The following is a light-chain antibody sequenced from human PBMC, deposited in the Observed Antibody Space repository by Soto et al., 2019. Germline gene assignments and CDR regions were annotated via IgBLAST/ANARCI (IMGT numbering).Light chain of an antibody. V-gene: IGLV2-14*03. CDR1: SSDVGSYNF. J-gene: IGLJ1*01. CDR3: SSYTRRSTYV. CDR2: DVS. Sequence: QSVLTQPASVSGSPGQSITISCTGTSSDVGSYNFVSWYQQHPGKAPKLVIYDVSNRPSGVSPRFSGAKSGNTASLTIAGLQAEDEADYYCSSYTRRSTYVFGTGTKVTVL.